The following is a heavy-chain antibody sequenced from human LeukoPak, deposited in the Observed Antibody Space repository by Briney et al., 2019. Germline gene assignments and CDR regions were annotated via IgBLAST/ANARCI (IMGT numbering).Heavy chain of an antibody. CDR1: GFTFSSYG. D-gene: IGHD4-23*01. CDR2: ISGSGGST. CDR3: AKDSSGFGNYEYFDY. Sequence: PGGSLRLSCAASGFTFSSYGMSWVRQAPGKGREWVSAISGSGGSTYYADSVKGRFTFSRDNSKNTLYLQMNSLRAEDTAVYYCAKDSSGFGNYEYFDYWGQGTLVTVSS. J-gene: IGHJ4*02. V-gene: IGHV3-23*01.